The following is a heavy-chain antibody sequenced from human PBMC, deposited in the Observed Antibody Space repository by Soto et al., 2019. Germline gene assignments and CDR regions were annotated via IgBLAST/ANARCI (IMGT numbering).Heavy chain of an antibody. CDR2: IKSKTDGGTT. D-gene: IGHD3-22*01. J-gene: IGHJ4*01. Sequence: PGGSLRLSCAASGFTFSNAWINWVRQAAGKGLEWVGRIKSKTDGGTTDYVEPVKGRFAISRDDSNNMVYLQMNSLKIEDTAVYYCTTDSYSTIIIVRFDYWGHGTLVTVSS. V-gene: IGHV3-15*07. CDR3: TTDSYSTIIIVRFDY. CDR1: GFTFSNAW.